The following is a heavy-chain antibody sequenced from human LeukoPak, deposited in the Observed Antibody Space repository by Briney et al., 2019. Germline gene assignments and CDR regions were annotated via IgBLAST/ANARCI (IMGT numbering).Heavy chain of an antibody. D-gene: IGHD6-13*01. CDR1: GFTVSSNY. J-gene: IGHJ4*02. CDR3: ATGTSSSWYQVYDY. Sequence: GGSLRLSCAASGFTVSSNYMIYSGGSTFYADSVKGRFTISRDNAKNTLYLQMNSLRAEDTAVYYCATGTSSSWYQVYDYWGQGTLVTVSS. CDR2: YSGGST. V-gene: IGHV3-53*01.